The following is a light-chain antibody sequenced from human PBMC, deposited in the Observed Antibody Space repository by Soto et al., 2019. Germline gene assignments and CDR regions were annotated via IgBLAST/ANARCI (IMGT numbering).Light chain of an antibody. CDR3: ASYASTTTLGV. J-gene: IGLJ1*01. CDR2: DVT. V-gene: IGLV2-14*01. Sequence: QSALTQPASVSGSPGQSITISCTGTRSDVGGYNYVSWYQQHPGKAPKLTIYDVTNRPSGVSNRFSGSKSGNTASLTISGFQAEDEADYYCASYASTTTLGVFGTG. CDR1: RSDVGGYNY.